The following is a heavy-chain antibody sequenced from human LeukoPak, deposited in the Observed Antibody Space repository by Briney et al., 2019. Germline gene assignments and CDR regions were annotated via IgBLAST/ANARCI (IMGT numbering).Heavy chain of an antibody. Sequence: GGSLRLSCAASGFTFSNYGMHWVRQAPGKGLEWVAFIRYDGNNKYYADSVKGRFTISRDNSKNTLYLQMNSMRGEDTAMYYCAKGAAAGPIFDYWGQGISVTVSS. J-gene: IGHJ4*02. CDR1: GFTFSNYG. CDR3: AKGAAAGPIFDY. V-gene: IGHV3-30*02. CDR2: IRYDGNNK. D-gene: IGHD6-13*01.